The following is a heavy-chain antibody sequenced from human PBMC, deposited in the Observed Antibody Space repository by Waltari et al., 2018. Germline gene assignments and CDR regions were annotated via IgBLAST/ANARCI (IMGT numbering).Heavy chain of an antibody. CDR2: IYHSGDS. CDR3: ARDWRHCSSTTCQTAFDI. V-gene: IGHV4-38-2*02. CDR1: GYSITSDFY. D-gene: IGHD2-2*01. Sequence: QVQLQESGPGLVKPSETLSLTCTISGYSITSDFYWGWIRQPPGKGLEWIGSIYHSGDSYHTPSLRSRVTISLDSSKNHFSLRLISVTATDTATYYCARDWRHCSSTTCQTAFDIWGQGTLVTVSS. J-gene: IGHJ3*02.